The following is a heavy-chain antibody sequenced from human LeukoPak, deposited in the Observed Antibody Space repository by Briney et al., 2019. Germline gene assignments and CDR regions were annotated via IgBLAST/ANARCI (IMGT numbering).Heavy chain of an antibody. CDR3: ARGKGESNSGSYLY. Sequence: GGSLRLSCAASGFTFSSYSMNWVPAAPGKGLEWVSSISNSSNYIYYADSVKSRFTISRDKAKNSLYMQMKSLRAEGTSVFFSARGKGESNSGSYLYWGQGTLVTVSS. D-gene: IGHD1-26*01. CDR2: ISNSSNYI. V-gene: IGHV3-21*01. J-gene: IGHJ4*02. CDR1: GFTFSSYS.